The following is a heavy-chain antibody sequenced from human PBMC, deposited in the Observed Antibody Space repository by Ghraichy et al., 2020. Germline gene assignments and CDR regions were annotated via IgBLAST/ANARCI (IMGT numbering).Heavy chain of an antibody. D-gene: IGHD2-21*01. CDR3: ARVRAGLGWFDP. Sequence: LSLTCAASGFIFSDHHMDWVRQAPGKGMEWVGRSKNKVISYSTEYAASVKGRFSISRDDSKNSLYLQMNSLKTEDTAVYYCARVRAGLGWFDPWGQGTRVIVSS. V-gene: IGHV3-72*01. J-gene: IGHJ5*02. CDR2: SKNKVISYST. CDR1: GFIFSDHH.